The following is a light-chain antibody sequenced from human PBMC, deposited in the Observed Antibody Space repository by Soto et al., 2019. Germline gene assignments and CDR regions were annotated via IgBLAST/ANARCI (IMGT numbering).Light chain of an antibody. Sequence: QSVLTQPASASGTPGQRVTISCSGSSSNIGSNYVYWYQQLPGTAPKLLIYRNNQRPSGVPDRFSGSKSGTSASLAISGLRYEDEADYYCAAWDDSLSGVVFGGGTKLTFL. J-gene: IGLJ2*01. V-gene: IGLV1-47*01. CDR3: AAWDDSLSGVV. CDR1: SSNIGSNY. CDR2: RNN.